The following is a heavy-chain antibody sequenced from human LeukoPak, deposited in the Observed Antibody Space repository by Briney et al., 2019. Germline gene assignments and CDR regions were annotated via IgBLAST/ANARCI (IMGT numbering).Heavy chain of an antibody. CDR2: IYHSRST. V-gene: IGHV4-38-2*01. J-gene: IGHJ4*02. Sequence: SETPSLTCAVSGYSISSGYYWGWIRQPPGRGLEWIGSIYHSRSTYYNPSLKSRVTISVDTSKNQFSLRLSSVTAADTAVYYCARARRGYSYEPFDYWGQGTLVTVSS. D-gene: IGHD5-18*01. CDR1: GYSISSGYY. CDR3: ARARRGYSYEPFDY.